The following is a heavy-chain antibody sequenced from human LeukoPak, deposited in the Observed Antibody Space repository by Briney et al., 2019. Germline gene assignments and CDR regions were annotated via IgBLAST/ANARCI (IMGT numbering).Heavy chain of an antibody. CDR2: INWNGGST. D-gene: IGHD4-17*01. Sequence: GGSLRLSCAASGFTFSNYHMDWVRQAPGKGLEWVSGINWNGGSTGYADSVKGRFTISRDNAKNSLYLQMNRLRAEDTALYYCARKKYGDYVDYWGQGTLVTVSS. J-gene: IGHJ4*02. V-gene: IGHV3-20*04. CDR1: GFTFSNYH. CDR3: ARKKYGDYVDY.